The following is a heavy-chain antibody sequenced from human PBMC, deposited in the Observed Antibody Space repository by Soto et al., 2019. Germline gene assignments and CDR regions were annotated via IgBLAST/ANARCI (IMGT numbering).Heavy chain of an antibody. CDR3: ARDQGPYSGSYSAFDY. J-gene: IGHJ4*02. CDR2: IIPIFGTA. V-gene: IGHV1-69*06. Sequence: ASVKVSCKASGGTFSSYAISWVRQAPGQGLEWMGGIIPIFGTANYAQEFQGRVTITADKSTSTAYMELSSLRSEDTAVYYCARDQGPYSGSYSAFDYWGQGTLVTVSS. CDR1: GGTFSSYA. D-gene: IGHD1-26*01.